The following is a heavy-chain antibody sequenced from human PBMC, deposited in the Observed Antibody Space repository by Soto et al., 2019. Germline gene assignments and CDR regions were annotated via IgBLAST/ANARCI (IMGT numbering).Heavy chain of an antibody. CDR3: ARGRLGYSGYDSQARAWFDP. CDR1: VGSISSYY. CDR2: IYYSGST. D-gene: IGHD5-12*01. Sequence: SATLSLTSTVSVGSISSYYWSWIRQPPGKGLEWIGYIYYSGSTNYNPSLKSRVTISVDTSKNQFSLKLSSVTAADTAVYYCARGRLGYSGYDSQARAWFDPWGQGTLVTVSS. J-gene: IGHJ5*02. V-gene: IGHV4-59*01.